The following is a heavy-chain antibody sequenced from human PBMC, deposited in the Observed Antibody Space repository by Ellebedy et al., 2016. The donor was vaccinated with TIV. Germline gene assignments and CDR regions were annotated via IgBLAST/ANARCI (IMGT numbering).Heavy chain of an antibody. CDR3: ARNTIQAVFDP. CDR1: GYTFTGYY. Sequence: AASVKVSCKASGYTFTGYYIYWVRQAPGQGLEWMGWIDPTTGGTDYARKFQGRVTMTRDTSLSTAYLDLTRLISDDKAIYFCARNTIQAVFDPWGQGTLVTVSS. J-gene: IGHJ5*02. V-gene: IGHV1-2*02. D-gene: IGHD3-9*01. CDR2: IDPTTGGT.